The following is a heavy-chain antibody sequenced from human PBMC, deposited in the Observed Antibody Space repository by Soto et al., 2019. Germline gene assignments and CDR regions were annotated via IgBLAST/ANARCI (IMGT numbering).Heavy chain of an antibody. Sequence: EVQLLESGGGLVQPGGSLRLSCAASGFSFGDYDMGWVRQPPGKGPEWVSSLYADGRTFYLDSVRGRFSISRDNSKTSLFLQMNGLTADDPAVYFCATAGRNFFGSWGQGTLVTVSS. CDR3: ATAGRNFFGS. CDR2: LYADGRT. D-gene: IGHD3-10*01. V-gene: IGHV3-23*01. CDR1: GFSFGDYD. J-gene: IGHJ4*02.